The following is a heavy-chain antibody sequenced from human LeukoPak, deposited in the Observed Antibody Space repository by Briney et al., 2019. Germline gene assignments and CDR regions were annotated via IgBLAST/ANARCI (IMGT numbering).Heavy chain of an antibody. CDR2: ISYDGSNK. J-gene: IGHJ4*02. Sequence: PGGSLRLSCAASGFTFSSYAMHWVRQAPGKGLEWVAVISYDGSNKYYADSVKGRFTISRDNAKNTLYLQMNSLRAEDTAVYYCARGPPAYSGYLGYWGQGTLVTVSS. CDR1: GFTFSSYA. V-gene: IGHV3-30-3*01. D-gene: IGHD5-12*01. CDR3: ARGPPAYSGYLGY.